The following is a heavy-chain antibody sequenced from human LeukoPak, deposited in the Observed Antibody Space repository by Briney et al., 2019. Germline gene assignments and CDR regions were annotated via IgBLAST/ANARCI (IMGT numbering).Heavy chain of an antibody. J-gene: IGHJ3*02. V-gene: IGHV4-59*08. CDR1: GGSISSYY. Sequence: SKTLSLTCTVSGGSISSYYWSWIRQAPGKGLEWIGYIYYSGSTNYNPSLKSRVTISVDTSKSQFSLKLSSVTAADTAVYYCSRLGGSDAFDIWGQGTMVTVSS. CDR3: SRLGGSDAFDI. D-gene: IGHD3-16*01. CDR2: IYYSGST.